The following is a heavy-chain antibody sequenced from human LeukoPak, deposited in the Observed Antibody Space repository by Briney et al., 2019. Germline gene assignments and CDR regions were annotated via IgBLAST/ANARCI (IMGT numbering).Heavy chain of an antibody. CDR2: IYTSGST. J-gene: IGHJ4*02. Sequence: KPSETLSLTCTVAGGSSSSYYWSWTRQPAGKGLEWIGRIYTSGSTNYNPSPKSRVTISVDVSKNQFSLKLSSVTAADTAVYYCARHSYYYDSSNYWVLDYWGQGTLVTVSS. D-gene: IGHD3-22*01. V-gene: IGHV4-4*07. CDR3: ARHSYYYDSSNYWVLDY. CDR1: GGSSSSYY.